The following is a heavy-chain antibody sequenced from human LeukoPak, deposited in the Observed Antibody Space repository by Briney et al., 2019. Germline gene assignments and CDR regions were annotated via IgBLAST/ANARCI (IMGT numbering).Heavy chain of an antibody. CDR2: INTNTGNP. D-gene: IGHD1-1*01. V-gene: IGHV7-4-1*04. CDR1: GYTFNNYA. Sequence: ASVKVSCASSGYTFNNYAMNWVRQAPGQGLEWMGWINTNTGNPTYARGFTGRFVFSSDTSVRMAYLQISSLKAEDTAVYYCARSNNDGAYLGVGFDYWGQGTLVTVSS. J-gene: IGHJ4*02. CDR3: ARSNNDGAYLGVGFDY.